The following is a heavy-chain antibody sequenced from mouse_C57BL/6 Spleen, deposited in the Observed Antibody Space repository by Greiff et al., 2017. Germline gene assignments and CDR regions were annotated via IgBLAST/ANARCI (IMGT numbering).Heavy chain of an antibody. Sequence: EVQVVESGGGLVKPGGSLKLSCAASGFTFSDYGMHWVRQAPEKGLEWVAYISSGSSTIYYADTVKGRFTISRDNAKNTLFLQMTSLRSEDTAMYYCAIYYYGSRGAWFAYWGQGTLVTVSA. J-gene: IGHJ3*01. CDR1: GFTFSDYG. CDR2: ISSGSSTI. D-gene: IGHD1-1*01. CDR3: AIYYYGSRGAWFAY. V-gene: IGHV5-17*01.